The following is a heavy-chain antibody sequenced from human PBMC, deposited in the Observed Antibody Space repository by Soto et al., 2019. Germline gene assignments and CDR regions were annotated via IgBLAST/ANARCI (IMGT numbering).Heavy chain of an antibody. CDR2: ISGSGAST. J-gene: IGHJ4*02. Sequence: EVQLLESGGGLVQPGGSLRLSCAASGFSFSNYAMSWVRQAPGKGLEWVTGISGSGASTYYADFVTGRFTISRDNSKNTLYLHMNSLRAEDTAVYYCAKAQREVGATTGDFAYWGQGALVTVSS. V-gene: IGHV3-23*01. CDR3: AKAQREVGATTGDFAY. CDR1: GFSFSNYA. D-gene: IGHD1-26*01.